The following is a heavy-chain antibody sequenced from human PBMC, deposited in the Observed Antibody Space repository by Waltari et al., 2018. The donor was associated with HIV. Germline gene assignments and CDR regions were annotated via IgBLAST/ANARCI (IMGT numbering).Heavy chain of an antibody. V-gene: IGHV4-59*11. Sequence: QVQLQESGPGLVKPSETLSLTCSVSVGSISSHYWRWIRQPPGKGLEWIGYIFYSGTTSYSPSLKSRLTIAIDTSKNVFSLKLRSVTAADTAVYYCARTAFGDYDGTRWSWFDPWGQGILVIVSS. CDR1: VGSISSHY. D-gene: IGHD4-17*01. J-gene: IGHJ5*02. CDR2: IFYSGTT. CDR3: ARTAFGDYDGTRWSWFDP.